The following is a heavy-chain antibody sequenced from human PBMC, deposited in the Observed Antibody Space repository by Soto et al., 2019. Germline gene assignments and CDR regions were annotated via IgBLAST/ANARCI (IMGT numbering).Heavy chain of an antibody. D-gene: IGHD6-19*01. CDR1: GFTFSSYS. CDR2: ISSSSSTI. J-gene: IGHJ6*02. Sequence: EVQLVESGGGLVQPGGSLRLSCAASGFTFSSYSRNWVRQAPGKGLEWVSYISSSSSTIYYADSVKGRFTISRDNATTSLYLQLNSLRDEDTAVYYCAREDSSGWYVSYGMDVWGQGTTVTVSS. V-gene: IGHV3-48*02. CDR3: AREDSSGWYVSYGMDV.